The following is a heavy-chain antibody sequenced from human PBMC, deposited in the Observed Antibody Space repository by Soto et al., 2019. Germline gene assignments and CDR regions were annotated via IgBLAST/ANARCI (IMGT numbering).Heavy chain of an antibody. J-gene: IGHJ4*02. CDR2: VYNSGST. CDR1: GGSISSNY. Sequence: SETLSLTCTVSGGSISSNYWTWIRQPPGKGLEWIGYVYNSGSTNYNPSLKSRVTISEDTSKGQFSLKVNSMTAADTAVYYCARYRREAVAGYTLDNWGQGILVTVSS. CDR3: ARYRREAVAGYTLDN. V-gene: IGHV4-59*01. D-gene: IGHD6-13*01.